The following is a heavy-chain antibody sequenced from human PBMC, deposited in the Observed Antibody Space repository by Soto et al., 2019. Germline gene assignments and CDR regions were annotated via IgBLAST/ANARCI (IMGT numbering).Heavy chain of an antibody. D-gene: IGHD2-2*01. CDR2: INAGNGNT. CDR3: AGAGFCSTTSCSDAFAI. V-gene: IGHV1-3*01. CDR1: GYTFTNYA. Sequence: QVQLVQSGAEVKKPGASVKVSCKASGYTFTNYAMHWVRQAPGQRPEWMGWINAGNGNTKFSQRFQGRVTITRDTSENIAYMELSSLTSEDTAVYYCAGAGFCSTTSCSDAFAIWGQGTMVTVSS. J-gene: IGHJ3*02.